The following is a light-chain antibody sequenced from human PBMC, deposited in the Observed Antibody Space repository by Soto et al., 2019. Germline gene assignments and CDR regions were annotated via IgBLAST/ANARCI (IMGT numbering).Light chain of an antibody. CDR2: GAS. Sequence: EIVLTQSPGTLSLSPGERATLSCRAGQSVSSSYLAWYQQKPGQAPRLLIYGASSRATGIPDRCSGSGSGTDFTLTISRLEPEDLAVYYCQQYGSSLFGPGTKVDIK. V-gene: IGKV3-20*01. CDR3: QQYGSSL. J-gene: IGKJ3*01. CDR1: QSVSSSY.